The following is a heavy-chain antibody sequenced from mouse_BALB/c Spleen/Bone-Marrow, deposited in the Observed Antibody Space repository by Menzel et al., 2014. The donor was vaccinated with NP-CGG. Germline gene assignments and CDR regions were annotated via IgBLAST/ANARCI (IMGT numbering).Heavy chain of an antibody. J-gene: IGHJ4*01. D-gene: IGHD2-3*01. V-gene: IGHV3-1*02. Sequence: ESGPDLVKPSQSLSLTCTVTGYSITSGYSCHWIRQFPGNKLEWMGYIHYSGSTNYNPSLKSRISITRDTSKNQFFLQLKSVTTEDTATYYCARRGYDGYYYYAMDYWGQGTSVTVSS. CDR2: IHYSGST. CDR3: ARRGYDGYYYYAMDY. CDR1: GYSITSGYS.